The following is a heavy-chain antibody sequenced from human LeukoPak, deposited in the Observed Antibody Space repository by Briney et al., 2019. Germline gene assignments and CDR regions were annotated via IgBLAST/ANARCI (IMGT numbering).Heavy chain of an antibody. CDR2: IYHSGST. D-gene: IGHD3-22*01. Sequence: SETLSLTCAVSGGSISSGGYSWSWIRQPPGTGLEWIGYIYHSGSTYYNPSLKSRVTISVDRSKNQFSLKLSSVTAADTAVYYCARDGHDSSGYYHDYWGQGTLVTVSS. V-gene: IGHV4-30-2*01. J-gene: IGHJ4*02. CDR1: GGSISSGGYS. CDR3: ARDGHDSSGYYHDY.